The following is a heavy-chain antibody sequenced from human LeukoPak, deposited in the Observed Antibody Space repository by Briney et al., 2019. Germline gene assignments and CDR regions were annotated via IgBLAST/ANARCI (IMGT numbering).Heavy chain of an antibody. J-gene: IGHJ4*02. CDR3: ARDRGYYYDSSAYYNYFDY. V-gene: IGHV3-7*01. Sequence: GGSLRLSCAASGFTFSKHWMSWVRQAPGRGLEWVANIQQDGSDKYYVDSVKGQFTISRDNAKNSLYLQMNSLRAEDTAVYYCARDRGYYYDSSAYYNYFDYWGQGVLVTVSS. CDR1: GFTFSKHW. D-gene: IGHD3-22*01. CDR2: IQQDGSDK.